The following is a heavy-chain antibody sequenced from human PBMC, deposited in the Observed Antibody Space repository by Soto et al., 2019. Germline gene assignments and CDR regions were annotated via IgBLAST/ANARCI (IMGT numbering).Heavy chain of an antibody. CDR3: ARDAIPDYDILIGYYYTVDNWFDP. D-gene: IGHD3-9*01. J-gene: IGHJ5*02. V-gene: IGHV3-33*01. CDR1: GFTFSSYG. Sequence: QVQLVESGGGVVQPGRSLRLSCAASGFTFSSYGMHWVRQAPGKGLEWVAVIWYDGSNKYYADSVKGRFTISRDNSKNTLYLQMNSLRAEDTAVYYCARDAIPDYDILIGYYYTVDNWFDPWGQGTLVTVSS. CDR2: IWYDGSNK.